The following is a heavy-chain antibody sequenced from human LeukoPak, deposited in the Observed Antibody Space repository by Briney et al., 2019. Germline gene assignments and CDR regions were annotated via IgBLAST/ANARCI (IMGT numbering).Heavy chain of an antibody. J-gene: IGHJ4*02. V-gene: IGHV3-7*01. CDR3: ARDGGDYGDYFFDY. CDR2: IKQDETEK. D-gene: IGHD4-17*01. CDR1: GFTFSNFW. Sequence: GGSLRLSCTAPGFTFSNFWMGWVRQAPGKGLEWVANIKQDETEKFYLGSVKGRFTISRDNAKNSLYLQMNSLRAEDTAVYYCARDGGDYGDYFFDYWGQGTLVTVSS.